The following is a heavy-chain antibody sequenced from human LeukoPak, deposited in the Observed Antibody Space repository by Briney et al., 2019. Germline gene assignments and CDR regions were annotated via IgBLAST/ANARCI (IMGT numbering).Heavy chain of an antibody. CDR1: GFTFTTYG. D-gene: IGHD3-22*01. V-gene: IGHV3-30*18. CDR3: ANSYYYDSSGHYTISNHLDY. Sequence: GGSLRLSCAASGFTFTTYGMHWVRRAPGKGLEWLAVISYDGSHTYYTDSVKGRFTISRVNSKNTLYLQMNSLRAEDTAVYYCANSYYYDSSGHYTISNHLDYWGQGTLVTVSS. CDR2: ISYDGSHT. J-gene: IGHJ4*02.